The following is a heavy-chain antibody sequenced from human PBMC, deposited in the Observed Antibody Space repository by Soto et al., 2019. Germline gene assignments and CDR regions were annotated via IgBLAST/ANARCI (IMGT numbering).Heavy chain of an antibody. J-gene: IGHJ6*02. CDR3: ARALVVPADHYYYGMDV. CDR2: IYYSGST. CDR1: GGSISSGGHY. Sequence: SETLSLTCTVSGGSISSGGHYWSWVRQHPGKGLEWIGYIYYSGSTYYNPSLKSRVTISVDTSKNHFSLELASVTAADTAVFYCARALVVPADHYYYGMDVWGQGTTVTVSS. D-gene: IGHD2-2*01. V-gene: IGHV4-31*03.